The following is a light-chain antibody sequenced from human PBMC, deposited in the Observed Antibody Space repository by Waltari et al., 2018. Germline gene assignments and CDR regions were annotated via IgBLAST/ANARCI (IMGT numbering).Light chain of an antibody. CDR3: QQGYRIPLA. CDR1: QNVNRY. Sequence: DIQMTQSPSSLSASVGDRVTITCRASQNVNRYLNWYQHKPGKAPKLLIYTASYLQSGVPSRFSGSGSGTDFTLTISSLQPEDFATYYCQQGYRIPLAFGPGAKVEMK. V-gene: IGKV1-39*01. CDR2: TAS. J-gene: IGKJ3*01.